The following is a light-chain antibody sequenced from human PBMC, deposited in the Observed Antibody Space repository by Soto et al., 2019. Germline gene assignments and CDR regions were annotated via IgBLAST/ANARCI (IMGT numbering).Light chain of an antibody. CDR1: QSVSSNY. V-gene: IGKV3-20*01. CDR3: QQYGSSRLT. Sequence: EIVLTQSPGTLSLSPGERATLSCRASQSVSSNYLTWYQQKPGQAPRLLIYGASSRATGIPDRFSGSGSGPDFTLTISRLEPEDFAVYYCQQYGSSRLTFGGGTKVEIK. CDR2: GAS. J-gene: IGKJ4*01.